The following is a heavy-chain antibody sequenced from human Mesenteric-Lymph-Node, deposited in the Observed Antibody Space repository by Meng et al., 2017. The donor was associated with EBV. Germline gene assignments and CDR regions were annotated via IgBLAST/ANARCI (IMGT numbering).Heavy chain of an antibody. J-gene: IGHJ4*02. CDR3: ARGRGVYYDFWSGYSA. CDR1: GGSFSGYY. Sequence: QVQLQQCGAGLLKPSETLSLTCAFYGGSFSGYYWSWIRQPPGKGLEWIGEINHSGSTNYNPSLKSRVTISVDTSKNQFSLKLSSVTAADTAVYYCARGRGVYYDFWSGYSAWGQGTLVTVSS. CDR2: INHSGST. D-gene: IGHD3-3*01. V-gene: IGHV4-34*01.